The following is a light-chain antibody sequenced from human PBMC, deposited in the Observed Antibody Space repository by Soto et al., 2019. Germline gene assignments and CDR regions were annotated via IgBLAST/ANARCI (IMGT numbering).Light chain of an antibody. CDR1: QNVYNN. CDR2: DAS. Sequence: EIVMTQSPATLSVSPLDWAALSCSASQNVYNNLAWYQQRPGQPPRLLIYDASTRATGISARFSGSGYGTEFTLTISSLQSEDFAVYFCQQCRKWPLTFGGGTKVDIK. J-gene: IGKJ4*01. V-gene: IGKV3-15*01. CDR3: QQCRKWPLT.